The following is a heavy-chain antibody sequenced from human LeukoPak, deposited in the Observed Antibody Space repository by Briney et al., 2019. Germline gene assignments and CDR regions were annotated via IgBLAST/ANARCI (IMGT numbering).Heavy chain of an antibody. D-gene: IGHD6-6*01. V-gene: IGHV4-39*01. CDR3: ARDWYSSSSGVYDY. J-gene: IGHJ4*02. CDR2: IYYSGST. CDR1: GGSISSSSYY. Sequence: SETLSLTCTVSGGSISSSSYYWGWIRQPPGKGLEWIGSIYYSGSTYYNPSLKSRVTISVDTSKNQFSLELSSVTAADTAVYYCARDWYSSSSGVYDYWGQGTLVTVSS.